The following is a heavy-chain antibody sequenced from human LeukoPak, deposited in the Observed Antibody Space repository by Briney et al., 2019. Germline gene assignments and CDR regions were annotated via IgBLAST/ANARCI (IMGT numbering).Heavy chain of an antibody. V-gene: IGHV3-21*01. CDR2: ISTDSTYI. J-gene: IGHJ4*02. D-gene: IGHD6-13*01. CDR3: ARDAAAGTLDY. CDR1: GLTFSTSD. Sequence: PGGSLRLSCAASGLTFSTSDMNWVRQAPGKGLEWVSSISTDSTYIFYADSVKGRFTISRDDAKNSLYLQMDSLRAEDTAVYYCARDAAAGTLDYWGQGTLVTVSS.